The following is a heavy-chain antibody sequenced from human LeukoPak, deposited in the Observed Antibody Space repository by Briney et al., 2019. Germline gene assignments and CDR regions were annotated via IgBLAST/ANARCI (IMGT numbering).Heavy chain of an antibody. D-gene: IGHD2-15*01. CDR1: GFIFSKYG. CDR3: AREKARSYWFFDL. J-gene: IGHJ2*01. V-gene: IGHV3-30*03. Sequence: GGSLRLSCAASGFIFSKYGMNWVRQASGKGLEWVAFISSDGSDKNYADSVKGRFTISRDNSKNTVYLEMNSLRAEDTAVYYCAREKARSYWFFDLWGRGTLVTVSS. CDR2: ISSDGSDK.